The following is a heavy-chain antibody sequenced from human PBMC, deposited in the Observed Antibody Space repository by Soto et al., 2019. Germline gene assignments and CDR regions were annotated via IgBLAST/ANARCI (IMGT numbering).Heavy chain of an antibody. CDR3: ATDYDFWSGYYGYYYYGMDV. CDR2: IKQDGSEK. CDR1: GFTFSSYW. V-gene: IGHV3-7*01. D-gene: IGHD3-3*01. Sequence: PGGSLRLSCAASGFTFSSYWMSWVRQAPGKGLEWVANIKQDGSEKYYVDSVKGRFTISRDNAKSSLYLQMNSLRAEDTAVYYCATDYDFWSGYYGYYYYGMDVWGQGTTVTVSS. J-gene: IGHJ6*02.